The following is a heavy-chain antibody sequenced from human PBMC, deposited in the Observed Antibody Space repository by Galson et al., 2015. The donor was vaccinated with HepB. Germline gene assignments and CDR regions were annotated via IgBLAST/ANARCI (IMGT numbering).Heavy chain of an antibody. CDR2: INSDGSST. J-gene: IGHJ4*02. CDR3: ARGTYYYDSSGYSEY. CDR1: GFTFRNYW. Sequence: SLRLSCAASGFTFRNYWMHWVRQAPGKGLVWISRINSDGSSTTYADSVKGRFTVSRDNAKNTLHLQMNSLRVEDTAVYYCARGTYYYDSSGYSEYWGQGTLVTVSS. D-gene: IGHD3-22*01. V-gene: IGHV3-74*01.